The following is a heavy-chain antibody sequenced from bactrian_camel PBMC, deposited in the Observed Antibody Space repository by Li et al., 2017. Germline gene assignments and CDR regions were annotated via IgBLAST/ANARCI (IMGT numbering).Heavy chain of an antibody. CDR1: GLTFSNYD. CDR2: INSGGGSA. J-gene: IGHJ7*01. V-gene: IGHV3S40*01. D-gene: IGHD1*01. Sequence: VQLVESGGDLVQPGGSLRLSCAASGLTFSNYDMGWVRQAPGKGLEWVSDINSGGGSADYAATVKGRFATTRDNAKNTVYLQLNNLKTEDTAMYYCVRDVGIWIADGYGMDYWGKGTQVTVS.